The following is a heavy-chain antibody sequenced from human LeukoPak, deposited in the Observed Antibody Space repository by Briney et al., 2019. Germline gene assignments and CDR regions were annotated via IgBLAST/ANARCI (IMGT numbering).Heavy chain of an antibody. D-gene: IGHD1-20*01. CDR1: GFTFSSYT. CDR2: ISGSGGST. CDR3: AKDTYNWNQFDY. V-gene: IGHV3-23*01. Sequence: PGGSLRLSCAASGFTFSSYTMSWVRQAPGKGLEWVSAISGSGGSTYYADSVKGRFTISRDNSKNTLYLQMNSLRAEDTAVYYCAKDTYNWNQFDYWGQGTLVTVSS. J-gene: IGHJ4*02.